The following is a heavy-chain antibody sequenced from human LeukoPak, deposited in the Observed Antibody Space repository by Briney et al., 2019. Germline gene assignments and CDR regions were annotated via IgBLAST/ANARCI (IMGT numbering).Heavy chain of an antibody. D-gene: IGHD3-10*01. CDR1: GGTFSSYA. CDR2: IIPIFGTA. CDR3: ARRPITMVRGVITDYYYYMDV. Sequence: GASVKVSCKASGGTFSSYAISWVRQAPGQGLEWMGGIIPIFGTANYAQKFQGRVTITADESTSTAYMELSSLRSEDTAVYYCARRPITMVRGVITDYYYYMDVWGKGTTVTISS. J-gene: IGHJ6*03. V-gene: IGHV1-69*13.